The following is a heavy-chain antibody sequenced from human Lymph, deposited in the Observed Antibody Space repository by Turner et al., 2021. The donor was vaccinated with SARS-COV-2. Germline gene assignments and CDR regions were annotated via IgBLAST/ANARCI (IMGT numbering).Heavy chain of an antibody. J-gene: IGHJ6*02. Sequence: EGHLVESGEGLVKPGGSLNPSCAASGITVSRNYMSWVRQAPGKGLEWVSVIYSGGSSYYADSVKGRFTISRHNSKNTLYLQMNSLRAEDTAVYYCARDLDTAGGMDVWGQGTTVTVSS. CDR3: ARDLDTAGGMDV. CDR1: GITVSRNY. D-gene: IGHD5-18*01. V-gene: IGHV3-53*04. CDR2: IYSGGSS.